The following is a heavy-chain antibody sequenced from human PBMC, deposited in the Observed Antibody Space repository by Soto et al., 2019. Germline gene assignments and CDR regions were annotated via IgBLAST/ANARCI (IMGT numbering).Heavy chain of an antibody. CDR1: GCTFSDYY. V-gene: IGHV3-11*01. D-gene: IGHD2-15*01. J-gene: IGHJ4*02. CDR3: ARAHGYCSGGSCFGPKYYFDY. CDR2: ISSSGSTI. Sequence: GSLLLSCSASGCTFSDYYMSWIRQAPGKGLEWVSYISSSGSTIYYADSVKVRFTIARDNAKNSLYLQMNSLRAEDTAVYYCARAHGYCSGGSCFGPKYYFDYWGQGTLVTVYS.